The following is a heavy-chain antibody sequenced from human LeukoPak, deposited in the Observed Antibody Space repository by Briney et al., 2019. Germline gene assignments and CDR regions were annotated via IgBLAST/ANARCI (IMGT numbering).Heavy chain of an antibody. D-gene: IGHD6-13*01. J-gene: IGHJ5*02. CDR3: ARGAWYGIS. V-gene: IGHV3-7*01. Sequence: GGSLRLSCAASGFTFSDYWMTWVRQAPGKGLERLATIKKDGSEKYYVDSVEGRFTISRDNAKNSLDLQMNSLRAEDTAVYYCARGAWYGISWGQGTLVTVSS. CDR2: IKKDGSEK. CDR1: GFTFSDYW.